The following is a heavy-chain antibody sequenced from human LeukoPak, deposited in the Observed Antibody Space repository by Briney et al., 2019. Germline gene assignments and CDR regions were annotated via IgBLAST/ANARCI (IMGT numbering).Heavy chain of an antibody. CDR2: ISDSGGST. CDR3: AKGKGSSSSSIDW. D-gene: IGHD2-15*01. Sequence: GGPLRLSCAASGFTFNTYAMNWVRQAPGKGLEWVSAISDSGGSTYYADSVRGRFTISRDNSKNTVYLQIHRLRAKDTAVYYCAKGKGSSSSSIDWWGQGTLVTVSS. J-gene: IGHJ4*02. CDR1: GFTFNTYA. V-gene: IGHV3-23*01.